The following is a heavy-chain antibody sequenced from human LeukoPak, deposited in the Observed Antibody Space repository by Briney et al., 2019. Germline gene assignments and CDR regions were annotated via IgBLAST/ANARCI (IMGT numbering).Heavy chain of an antibody. Sequence: SQTLSLTCTASSHPMSSYSWSLTPQSPGKGLEWIGRIYTSGSTNYNPSLKSRVTMSEDKSKNHFSLKMSSVTAAGTALYYCARVTYYSGSGSRDAYMDVWGKGTTVTVSS. CDR3: ARVTYYSGSGSRDAYMDV. CDR2: IYTSGST. CDR1: SHPMSSYS. J-gene: IGHJ6*03. D-gene: IGHD3-10*01. V-gene: IGHV4-4*07.